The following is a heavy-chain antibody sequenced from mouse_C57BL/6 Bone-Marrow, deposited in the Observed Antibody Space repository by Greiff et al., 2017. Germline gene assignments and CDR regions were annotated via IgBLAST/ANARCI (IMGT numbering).Heavy chain of an antibody. J-gene: IGHJ3*01. Sequence: EVMLVESGGDLVKPGGSLKLSCAASGFTFSSYGMSWVRQTPDTRLEWVATISSGGSYTYYPDSVKGRFTISRDNAKNTLYLQMSSLKSEDTAMYYCARHDYGTGFAYWCQGTLVTVSA. D-gene: IGHD1-1*01. CDR1: GFTFSSYG. CDR3: ARHDYGTGFAY. V-gene: IGHV5-6*01. CDR2: ISSGGSYT.